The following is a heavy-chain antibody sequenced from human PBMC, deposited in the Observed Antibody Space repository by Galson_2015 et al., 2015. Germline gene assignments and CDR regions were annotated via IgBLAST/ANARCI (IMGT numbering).Heavy chain of an antibody. J-gene: IGHJ4*02. V-gene: IGHV6-1*01. CDR3: ARDGSVAAAGPPFDN. CDR1: GDSVSSNSAA. D-gene: IGHD6-13*01. CDR2: TYYRSKWYN. Sequence: CAISGDSVSSNSAAWNWIRQSPSRGLEWLGRTYYRSKWYNDYAVSVKSRITINPDTTKNQFSLQLNSVTPEDTAVYYCARDGSVAAAGPPFDNWGQGTLVTVSS.